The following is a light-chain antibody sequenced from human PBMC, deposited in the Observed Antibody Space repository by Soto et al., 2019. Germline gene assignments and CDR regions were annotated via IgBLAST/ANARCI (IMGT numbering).Light chain of an antibody. CDR1: SSDVGDSNY. Sequence: QSALTQPASVSGSPGQSITISCTGTSSDVGDSNYVSWYQQHPGKAPKLMIYEVNNRPSGVSNRFSGSKSGNTASLTISGLQAEDEADYSCSSYTSSTTLAVFGGGTKVTVL. V-gene: IGLV2-14*01. CDR3: SSYTSSTTLAV. J-gene: IGLJ2*01. CDR2: EVN.